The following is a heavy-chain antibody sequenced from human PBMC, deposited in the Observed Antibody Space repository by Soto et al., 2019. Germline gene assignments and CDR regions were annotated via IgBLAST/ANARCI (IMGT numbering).Heavy chain of an antibody. J-gene: IGHJ5*02. CDR1: GGSFSGYY. D-gene: IGHD2-2*01. Sequence: SETLSLTCAVYGGSFSGYYWSWIRQPPGKGLEWIGEINHSGSTNYNPSLKSRATISVDTSKNQFSLKLSSVTAVDTAVYYCARGGVVEVVVPAAWGQRIRFDPWGQGTLVTVSS. V-gene: IGHV4-34*01. CDR3: ARGGVVEVVVPAAWGQRIRFDP. CDR2: INHSGST.